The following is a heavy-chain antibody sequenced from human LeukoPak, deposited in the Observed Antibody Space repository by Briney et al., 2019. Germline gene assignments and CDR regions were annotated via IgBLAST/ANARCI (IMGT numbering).Heavy chain of an antibody. V-gene: IGHV1-18*01. D-gene: IGHD6-19*01. J-gene: IGHJ2*01. CDR2: ISAYNGNT. Sequence: VASVKVSCKASGYTFTSYGISWVRQAPGQGLEWMGWISAYNGNTNYAQKLQGRVTMTTDTSTSTAYMELRSLRSDDTAVYYCARGGDKSIAVAANWYFDLWGRGTLVTVSS. CDR3: ARGGDKSIAVAANWYFDL. CDR1: GYTFTSYG.